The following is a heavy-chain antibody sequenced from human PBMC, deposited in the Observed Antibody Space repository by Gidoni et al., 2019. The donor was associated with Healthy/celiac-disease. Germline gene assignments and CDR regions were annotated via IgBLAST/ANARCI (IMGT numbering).Heavy chain of an antibody. CDR1: GGSISSGAYY. V-gene: IGHV4-31*03. D-gene: IGHD1-1*01. CDR3: ARVNFELYYYMDV. CDR2: IYYSGSA. Sequence: QVQLQESGPGLVKPSQTLSFTCTVSGGSISSGAYYWSWIRQLPGKGLEWIGYIYYSGSAYYNPSLKSRVTISVDTSKNQFSLKLSSVTAADTAVYYCARVNFELYYYMDVWGKGTTVTVSS. J-gene: IGHJ6*03.